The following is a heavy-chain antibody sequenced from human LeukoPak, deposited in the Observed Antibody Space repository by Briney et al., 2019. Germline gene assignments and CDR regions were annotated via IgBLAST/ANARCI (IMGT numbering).Heavy chain of an antibody. V-gene: IGHV4-39*01. Sequence: SETLSLTCTVPGGSISSSSYYWGWIRHPPGKGLEWIGSIYYSGSTYYNPSLKSQVTISVDTSKNQFSLKLSSVTAADTAVYYCARDPMTYPYNWFDPWGQGTLVTVSS. CDR3: ARDPMTYPYNWFDP. D-gene: IGHD3-22*01. CDR1: GGSISSSSYY. J-gene: IGHJ5*02. CDR2: IYYSGST.